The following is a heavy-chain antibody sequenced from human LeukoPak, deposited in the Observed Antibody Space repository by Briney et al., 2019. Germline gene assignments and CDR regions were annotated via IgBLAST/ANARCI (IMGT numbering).Heavy chain of an antibody. CDR2: ISFDGSNK. CDR3: ARDWKYSTFDY. V-gene: IGHV3-30*04. CDR1: GFTFSSHA. Sequence: PGGSLRLSCAASGFTFSSHAMHWVRQAPGKGLEWVAVISFDGSNKYYADSVKGRFTISRDNSRNTLYLQMNSLRAEDTAVYYCARDWKYSTFDYWGQGTLVTVSS. J-gene: IGHJ4*02. D-gene: IGHD1-7*01.